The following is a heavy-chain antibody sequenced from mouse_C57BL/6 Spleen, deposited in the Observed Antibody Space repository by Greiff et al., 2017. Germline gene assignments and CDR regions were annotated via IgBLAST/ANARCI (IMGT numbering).Heavy chain of an antibody. CDR2: IWGGGST. V-gene: IGHV2-9*01. CDR3: ATMVTTRGAWFAY. J-gene: IGHJ3*01. Sequence: VKLMESGPGLVAPSQSLSITCTVSGFSLTSYGVDWVRQPPGKGLEWLGVIWGGGSTNYNSALMSRLSISKDNSKSQVFLKMNSLQTDDTAMYYGATMVTTRGAWFAYWGQGTLVTVSA. CDR1: GFSLTSYG. D-gene: IGHD2-2*01.